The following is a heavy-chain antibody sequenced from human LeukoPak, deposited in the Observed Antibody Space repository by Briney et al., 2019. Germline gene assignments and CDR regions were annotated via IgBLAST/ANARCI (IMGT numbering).Heavy chain of an antibody. V-gene: IGHV3-30*03. D-gene: IGHD3-10*01. CDR2: ISYDGSNK. J-gene: IGHJ4*02. CDR3: ARGSRVTLLWFGELGGFDY. CDR1: GFTFSSYW. Sequence: GGSLRLSCAASGFTFSSYWMSWVRQAPGKGLEWVAVISYDGSNKYYADSVKGRFTISRDNSKNTLYLQMNSLRAEDTAVYYCARGSRVTLLWFGELGGFDYWGQGTLVTVSS.